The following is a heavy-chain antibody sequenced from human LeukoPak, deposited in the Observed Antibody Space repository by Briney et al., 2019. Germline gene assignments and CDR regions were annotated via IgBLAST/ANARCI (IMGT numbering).Heavy chain of an antibody. CDR2: TYSGGTT. D-gene: IGHD2-15*01. CDR1: GFTVNNYY. V-gene: IGHV3-53*01. Sequence: GGSLRLSCAASGFTVNNYYMSWVRQAPGKGLEWVSVTYSGGTTYYADSVKGRFTISRDSSKNTLYLQMNSLRAEDTAVYYCAKYPDIVVVVAATWNYMDVWGKGTTVTVSS. CDR3: AKYPDIVVVVAATWNYMDV. J-gene: IGHJ6*03.